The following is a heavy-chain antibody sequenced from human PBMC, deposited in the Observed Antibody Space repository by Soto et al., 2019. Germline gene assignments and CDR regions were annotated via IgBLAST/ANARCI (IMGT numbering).Heavy chain of an antibody. CDR3: ANVPIWCGGSSCYTEGFDS. CDR1: GFVFSDYA. D-gene: IGHD2-21*01. J-gene: IGHJ4*02. CDR2: ISAGGDT. Sequence: PGGSLRLSCVASGFVFSDYAMSWVRQAPGKGLEWVSAISAGGDTYYADSVKGRFTVSRANSKNTLYLQMNSLRAKDTAIYHCANVPIWCGGSSCYTEGFDSWGQGTLVTVSS. V-gene: IGHV3-23*01.